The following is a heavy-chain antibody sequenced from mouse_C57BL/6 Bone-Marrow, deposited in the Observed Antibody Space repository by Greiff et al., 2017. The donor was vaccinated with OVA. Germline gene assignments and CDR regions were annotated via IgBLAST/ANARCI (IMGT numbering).Heavy chain of an antibody. CDR2: IRLKSDNYAT. CDR3: TGTRLDGYYWYFDV. V-gene: IGHV6-3*01. CDR1: GFTFSNSW. D-gene: IGHD2-3*01. Sequence: EVNVVESGGGLVQPGGSMTLSCVASGFTFSNSWMNWVRQSPEPGLEWVAQIRLKSDNYATHYAESVKGRFTISRDDSKSSVYLKMNNVRAGDTGSYYGTGTRLDGYYWYFDVWGTGTTVTVSS. J-gene: IGHJ1*03.